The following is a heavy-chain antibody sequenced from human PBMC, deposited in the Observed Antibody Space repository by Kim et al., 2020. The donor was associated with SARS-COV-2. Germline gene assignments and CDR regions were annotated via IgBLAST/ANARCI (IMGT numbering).Heavy chain of an antibody. CDR3: ARGNYHGMDV. V-gene: IGHV3-74*01. Sequence: GGSLRLSCAASGLTFSNYWMHWVRQAPGKGLVWVSRINGDGSNTIYADSVKGRLTISRDNAKHTLYLQMSSLRTEDTAVYYCARGNYHGMDVWGQGTTVT. CDR2: INGDGSNT. CDR1: GLTFSNYW. J-gene: IGHJ6*02.